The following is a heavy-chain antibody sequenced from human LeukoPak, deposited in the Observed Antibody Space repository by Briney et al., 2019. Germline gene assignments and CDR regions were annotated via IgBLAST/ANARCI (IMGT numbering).Heavy chain of an antibody. CDR1: GFSFNDHG. CDR2: MRYDGSQI. CDR3: AKRLWFGDSLAAPFDY. V-gene: IGHV3-30*02. J-gene: IGHJ4*02. Sequence: GGSLRLSCVASGFSFNDHGMHWVRQAPGKGLEWVAFMRYDGSQILYTDSVKGRFIISRDNCKSTLHLQIDRLRPDAPAVYYCAKRLWFGDSLAAPFDYWGQGTLVTVSP. D-gene: IGHD3-10*01.